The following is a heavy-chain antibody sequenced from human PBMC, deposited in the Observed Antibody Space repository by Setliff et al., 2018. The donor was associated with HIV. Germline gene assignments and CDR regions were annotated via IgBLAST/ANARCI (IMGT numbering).Heavy chain of an antibody. CDR3: AGFSYNFWVHRFDH. V-gene: IGHV4-31*03. CDR1: GDSVNSYNYY. J-gene: IGHJ4*02. CDR2: IYYSGSS. Sequence: SETLSLTCKVSGDSVNSYNYYWSWIRQHPGKGLEWIGYIYYSGSSYYNPSVRSRVTMSIDTSTQQFFLNVTSVTAADTAVYYCAGFSYNFWVHRFDHWGQGALVTVSS. D-gene: IGHD3-3*01.